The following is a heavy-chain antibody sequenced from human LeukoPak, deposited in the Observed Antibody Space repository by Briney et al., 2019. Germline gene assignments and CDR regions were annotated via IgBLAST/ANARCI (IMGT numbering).Heavy chain of an antibody. CDR1: GGSISSYY. V-gene: IGHV4-59*08. D-gene: IGHD2-15*01. Sequence: PSETLSLTCTVSGGSISSYYWSWVRQPPGKGLEWIGFVYYTGSTNYSPSLKSRVTISVDTSKNQFSLKLSSVTAADTAVYYCARHGGGILGYCSGGSCYEFDYWGQGTLVTVSS. CDR3: ARHGGGILGYCSGGSCYEFDY. CDR2: VYYTGST. J-gene: IGHJ4*02.